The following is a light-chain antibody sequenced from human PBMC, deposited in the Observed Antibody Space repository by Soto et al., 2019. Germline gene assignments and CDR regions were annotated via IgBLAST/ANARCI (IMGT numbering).Light chain of an antibody. Sequence: DIQMPQSPSTLSASVGDRVTITCRASQSISTWLAWYQLKPGKAPKLLIYKTSNLESGVPSRFSGSGSGTECSLTISSLQPDDFATYYCPQYQSFALTFGGGARVEVK. V-gene: IGKV1-5*03. CDR2: KTS. CDR1: QSISTW. CDR3: PQYQSFALT. J-gene: IGKJ4*01.